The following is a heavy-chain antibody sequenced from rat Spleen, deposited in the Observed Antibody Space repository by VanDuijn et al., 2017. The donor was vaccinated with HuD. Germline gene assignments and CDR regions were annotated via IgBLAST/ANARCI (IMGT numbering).Heavy chain of an antibody. CDR3: ARSDGVHYYLPFAD. CDR2: INSAGTT. CDR1: GHSISSTYR. V-gene: IGHV3-3*01. D-gene: IGHD1-1*01. Sequence: EVQLQESGPGLVKPSQSLSLTCSVSGHSISSTYRWNWIRKFPGNKLEWMGYINSAGTTIYSPSLKSRISITRDTSRNQFFLQVNSVTTEDTATYYCARSDGVHYYLPFADWGQGTLVTVSP. J-gene: IGHJ3*01.